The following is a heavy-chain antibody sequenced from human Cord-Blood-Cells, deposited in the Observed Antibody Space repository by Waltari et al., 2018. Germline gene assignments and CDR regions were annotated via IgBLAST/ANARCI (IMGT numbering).Heavy chain of an antibody. CDR3: ARGSCSSTSCYAGYYYGMDV. J-gene: IGHJ6*02. D-gene: IGHD2-2*01. Sequence: QVQLQQWGAGLLKPSETLSLTCAVYGGSFSGYYWSWIRQPPGKGLEWIGEINHSGSTNYSPSLKSRVTISVDTSKNQFSLKLSSVTAADTAVYYCARGSCSSTSCYAGYYYGMDVWDQGP. CDR1: GGSFSGYY. CDR2: INHSGST. V-gene: IGHV4-34*01.